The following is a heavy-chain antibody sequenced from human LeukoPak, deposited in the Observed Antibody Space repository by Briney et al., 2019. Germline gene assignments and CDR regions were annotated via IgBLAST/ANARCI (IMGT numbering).Heavy chain of an antibody. CDR3: AREWRQQLNWFDP. V-gene: IGHV4-34*01. D-gene: IGHD6-13*01. J-gene: IGHJ5*02. CDR1: GGSFSGYY. CDR2: INHSGST. Sequence: SGTLSLTCAVYGGSFSGYYWSWIRQPPGKGLEWIGEINHSGSTNYNPSLKSRVTISVDTSKNQFSLKLSSVTAADTAVYYCAREWRQQLNWFDPWGQGTLVTVSS.